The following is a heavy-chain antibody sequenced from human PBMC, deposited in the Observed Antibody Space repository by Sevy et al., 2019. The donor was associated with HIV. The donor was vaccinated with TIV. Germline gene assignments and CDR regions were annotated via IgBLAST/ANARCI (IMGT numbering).Heavy chain of an antibody. CDR3: ARGGYGPYEFDY. J-gene: IGHJ4*02. Sequence: GGSLRLSCAASGFTFSSYEMNWVRQAPGKGLEWVSYISSSGSTIYYADSVKGRFTISRDNAKNSLYLQMNSLRAEDTAVYYCARGGYGPYEFDYWGQGTLVTVSS. CDR2: ISSSGSTI. CDR1: GFTFSSYE. D-gene: IGHD5-18*01. V-gene: IGHV3-48*03.